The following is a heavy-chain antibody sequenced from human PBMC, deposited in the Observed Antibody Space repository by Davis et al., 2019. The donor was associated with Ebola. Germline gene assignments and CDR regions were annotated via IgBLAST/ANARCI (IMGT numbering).Heavy chain of an antibody. CDR3: ARERGPFDY. J-gene: IGHJ4*02. V-gene: IGHV3-30*01. Sequence: DSVKGRFTISRDNSKNTLYLQMNSLRAEDTAVYYCARERGPFDYWGQGTLVTVSS.